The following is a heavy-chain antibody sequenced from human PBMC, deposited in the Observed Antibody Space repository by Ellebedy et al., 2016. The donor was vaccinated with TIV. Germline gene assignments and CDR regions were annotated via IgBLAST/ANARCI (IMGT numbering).Heavy chain of an antibody. V-gene: IGHV3-74*01. CDR3: ARGGVKYGLDL. J-gene: IGHJ6*02. D-gene: IGHD3-10*01. CDR2: INPNDIGI. Sequence: GESLKISCVASCLPFSTSCVHSVPPVPGEGLAWVPQINPNDIGIGYGDAVKGRFTISRDNAKNTLYLQMVGLRVEDTAVYYGARGGVKYGLDLWGQGTTVTVSS. CDR1: CLPFSTSC.